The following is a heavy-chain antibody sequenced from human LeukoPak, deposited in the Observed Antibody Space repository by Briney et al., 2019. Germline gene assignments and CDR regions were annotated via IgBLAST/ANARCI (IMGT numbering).Heavy chain of an antibody. Sequence: ASVKVSCKASGGPFSSYAISWVRQAPGQGLEWMGGIIPIFGTANYAQKFQGRVTITADESTSTAYMEMSSLRSEDTAVYYCARSQGEMARGVIIGPFDYWGQGTLVTVSS. CDR1: GGPFSSYA. CDR3: ARSQGEMARGVIIGPFDY. J-gene: IGHJ4*02. CDR2: IIPIFGTA. V-gene: IGHV1-69*13. D-gene: IGHD3-10*01.